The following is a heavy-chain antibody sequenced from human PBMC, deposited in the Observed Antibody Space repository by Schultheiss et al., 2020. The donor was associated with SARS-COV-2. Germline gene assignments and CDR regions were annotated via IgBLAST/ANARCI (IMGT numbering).Heavy chain of an antibody. CDR3: SRGGDGYNYAYNWFDP. CDR2: IIPIFGTG. Sequence: SVKVSCKASGGTFSSYAISWVRQAPGQGLEWMGGIIPIFGTGNYAQKFQGRVTITADESTSTAYMELSSLRSEDTAVYYCSRGGDGYNYAYNWFDPWGQGTLVTVSS. V-gene: IGHV1-69*13. J-gene: IGHJ5*02. CDR1: GGTFSSYA. D-gene: IGHD5-24*01.